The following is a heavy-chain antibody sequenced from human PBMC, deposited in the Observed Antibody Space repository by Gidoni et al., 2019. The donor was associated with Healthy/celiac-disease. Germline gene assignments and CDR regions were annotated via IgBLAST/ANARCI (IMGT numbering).Heavy chain of an antibody. CDR2: INHSGST. Sequence: VQLQQWGAGLSKPSETLSLTCSVYGRSFSGYYWSWIRQPPGKGLEWIGEINHSGSTNYNPSLKSRVTISVDTSKNQFSLKLSSVTAADTAVYYCARWGWATIIIAVAGFDYWGQGTLVTVSS. CDR1: GRSFSGYY. D-gene: IGHD6-19*01. J-gene: IGHJ4*02. CDR3: ARWGWATIIIAVAGFDY. V-gene: IGHV4-34*01.